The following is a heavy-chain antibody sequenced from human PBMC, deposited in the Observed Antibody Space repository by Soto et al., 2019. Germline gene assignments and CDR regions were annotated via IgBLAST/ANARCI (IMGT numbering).Heavy chain of an antibody. CDR1: GGSISSGGYY. CDR2: IYYSGST. V-gene: IGHV4-61*08. Sequence: SETLSLTCAVSGGSISSGGYYWSWIRQPPGKGLEWIGYIYYSGSTNYNPSLKSRVTISVDTSKNQFSLKLSSVTAADTAVYYCARAKAPLYSSSWYWFDPWGQGTLVTVSS. D-gene: IGHD6-13*01. CDR3: ARAKAPLYSSSWYWFDP. J-gene: IGHJ5*02.